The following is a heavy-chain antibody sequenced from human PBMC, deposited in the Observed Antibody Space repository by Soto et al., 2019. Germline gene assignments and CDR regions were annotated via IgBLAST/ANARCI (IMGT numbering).Heavy chain of an antibody. CDR1: GFTLSSYA. V-gene: IGHV3-30*04. CDR2: MSFDGSKA. CDR3: ARGPPGVVPGAIGSGGMDV. D-gene: IGHD2-2*01. Sequence: QVQLVESGGGVVQPGRSLSLSCAASGFTLSSYAVHWVRQAPGKVLEWVAVMSFDGSKASHADSVKGRFTISRDNSKNTVSLQMNSLRVEDSAVYYCARGPPGVVPGAIGSGGMDVWGQGTTVTVSS. J-gene: IGHJ6*02.